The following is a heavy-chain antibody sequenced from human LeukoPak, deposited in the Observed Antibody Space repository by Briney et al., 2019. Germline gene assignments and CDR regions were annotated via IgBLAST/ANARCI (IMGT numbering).Heavy chain of an antibody. Sequence: PGGSLRLSCAASGLTFSSYAMSWVRQAPGKGLEWVSAISGSGGSTYYADSVKGRFTISRDNSKNTLYLQMNSLRAEDTAVYHCAKEGCTGTNCYINCWGQGTLVTVSS. J-gene: IGHJ4*02. CDR3: AKEGCTGTNCYINC. CDR2: ISGSGGST. CDR1: GLTFSSYA. D-gene: IGHD2-2*02. V-gene: IGHV3-23*01.